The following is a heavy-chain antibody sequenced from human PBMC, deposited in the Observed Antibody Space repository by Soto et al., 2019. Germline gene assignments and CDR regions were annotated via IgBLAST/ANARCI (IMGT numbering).Heavy chain of an antibody. CDR3: ARDSRGYSYGHHCYYYGMDV. CDR1: GGTFSSYA. D-gene: IGHD5-18*01. CDR2: IIPIFGTA. J-gene: IGHJ6*02. Sequence: GASVKVSCKASGGTFSSYAISWVRQAPGQGLEWMGGIIPIFGTANYAQKFQGRVTITADESTSTAYMELSSLRSEDTAVYYCARDSRGYSYGHHCYYYGMDVWGQGTTVTVSS. V-gene: IGHV1-69*13.